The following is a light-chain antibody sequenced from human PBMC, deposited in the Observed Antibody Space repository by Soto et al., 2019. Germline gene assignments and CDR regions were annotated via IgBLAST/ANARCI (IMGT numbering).Light chain of an antibody. CDR2: AAS. V-gene: IGKV1-39*01. Sequence: DIQMTQSPSSLSASVGDRVTITCRASESIARHLNWYQQKPGKAPKLLIYAASCLQNGVPSRFRGGGSGTDFTLTISNLQPEDFATYYCQQSYSTLSITFGQGTRLEIK. CDR3: QQSYSTLSIT. CDR1: ESIARH. J-gene: IGKJ5*01.